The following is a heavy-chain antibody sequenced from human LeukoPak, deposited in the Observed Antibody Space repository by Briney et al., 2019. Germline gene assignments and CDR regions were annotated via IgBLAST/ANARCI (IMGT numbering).Heavy chain of an antibody. D-gene: IGHD3/OR15-3a*01. Sequence: SETLSLTCTVSGDSISNYYWSWIRQPPGKGLEWIGFIYYSGSTNYSPSLKSRVTISVDTSKNQFSLRLNSVTAVDTAVYYCARVDGTGYYAMDVWGQGTTVTVSS. CDR1: GDSISNYY. CDR2: IYYSGST. J-gene: IGHJ6*02. V-gene: IGHV4-59*01. CDR3: ARVDGTGYYAMDV.